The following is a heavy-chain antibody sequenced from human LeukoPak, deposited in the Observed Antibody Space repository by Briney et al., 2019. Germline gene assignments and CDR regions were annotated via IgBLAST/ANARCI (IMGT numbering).Heavy chain of an antibody. CDR2: IKQDGSEK. CDR1: GFTFSSYW. J-gene: IGHJ4*02. CDR3: ASPQRGGYYYVFDFDY. D-gene: IGHD3-22*01. Sequence: GGSLRLSCAASGFTFSSYWMSWVRQAPGKGLEWVANIKQDGSEKYYVDSVKGRFTISRDNAKSSLYLQMNSLRAEDTAVYYCASPQRGGYYYVFDFDYWGQGTLVTVSP. V-gene: IGHV3-7*01.